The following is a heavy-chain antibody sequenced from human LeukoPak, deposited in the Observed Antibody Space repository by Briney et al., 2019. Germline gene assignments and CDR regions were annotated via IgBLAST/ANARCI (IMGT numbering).Heavy chain of an antibody. D-gene: IGHD3-10*01. J-gene: IGHJ4*02. CDR2: IYYSGST. CDR3: ARDGPYYYGSGSYL. V-gene: IGHV4-59*01. Sequence: SETLSLTCTVSGGSISSYYWSWIRQPPGKRRERIGYIYYSGSTNYNPSLKSRVTISVDTSKNQFSLKLSSVTAADTAVYYCARDGPYYYGSGSYLWGQGTLVTVSS. CDR1: GGSISSYY.